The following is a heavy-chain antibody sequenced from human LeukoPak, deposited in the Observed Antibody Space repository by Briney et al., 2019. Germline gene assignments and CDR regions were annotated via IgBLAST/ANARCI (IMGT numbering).Heavy chain of an antibody. CDR2: INGSCGST. CDR3: AKKGRRITALGSFDY. V-gene: IGHV3-23*01. D-gene: IGHD5-24*01. Sequence: GVPVRLSCAASAFTFNSFPMIWLPHAPGKALEGVSTINGSCGSTYYEDSVKGRFTITRDNSKNTLYLQMHSLRAEATAIYSCAKKGRRITALGSFDYWGQGTLVTVSS. CDR1: AFTFNSFP. J-gene: IGHJ4*02.